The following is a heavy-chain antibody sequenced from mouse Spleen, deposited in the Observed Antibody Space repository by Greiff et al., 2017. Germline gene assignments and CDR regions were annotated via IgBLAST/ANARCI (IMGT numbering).Heavy chain of an antibody. CDR2: IYPGDGDT. CDR1: GYTFTSYW. D-gene: IGHD2-1*01. Sequence: VQLQESGAELARPGASVKLSCKASGYTFTSYWMQWVKQRPGQGLEWIGAIYPGDGDTRYTQKFKGKATLTADKSSSTAYMQLSSLASEDSAVYYCARSYGNYIAYWGQGTLVTVSA. CDR3: ARSYGNYIAY. V-gene: IGHV1-87*01. J-gene: IGHJ3*01.